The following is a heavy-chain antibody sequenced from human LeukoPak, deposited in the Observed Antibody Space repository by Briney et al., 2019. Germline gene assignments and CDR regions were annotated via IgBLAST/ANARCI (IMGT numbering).Heavy chain of an antibody. V-gene: IGHV4-39*07. CDR2: IYYSGST. D-gene: IGHD3-3*01. J-gene: IGHJ5*02. CDR3: ARGISNWFDP. Sequence: SETLSLTCTVSGGSISSSSYYWGWIRQPPGKGLEWIGSIYYSGSTYYNPSLKSRVTISVDRSKNQFSLKLSSVTAADTAVYYCARGISNWFDPWGQGTLVTVSS. CDR1: GGSISSSSYY.